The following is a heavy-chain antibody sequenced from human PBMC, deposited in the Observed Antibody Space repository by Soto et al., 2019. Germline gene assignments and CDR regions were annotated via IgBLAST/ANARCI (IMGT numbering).Heavy chain of an antibody. Sequence: EVQLVESGGGLVKPGGSLRLSCAASGFTFSNAWMSWVRQAPGKGLEWVGRIKSKTDGGTTDYAAPVKGRFTISRDDSKNTRYLQMNSLKTEDTAVYYCTSSSGWYSFDYWGQGTLVTVSS. CDR2: IKSKTDGGTT. CDR1: GFTFSNAW. V-gene: IGHV3-15*01. J-gene: IGHJ4*02. D-gene: IGHD6-19*01. CDR3: TSSSGWYSFDY.